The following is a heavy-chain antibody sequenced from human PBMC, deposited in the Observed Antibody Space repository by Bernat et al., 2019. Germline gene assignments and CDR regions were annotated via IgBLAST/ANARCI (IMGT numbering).Heavy chain of an antibody. CDR3: ATLYFYGSGTYSNFDY. J-gene: IGHJ4*02. CDR2: IYYSGSS. Sequence: QLQLQESGPGLVNPSETLSLTCAVSGGSISSTTYYWGWIRQPPGKGLEWIGIIYYSGSSYYNPSLKSRVTISVDTSKNQFSLKLSSVTAADRAVYYCATLYFYGSGTYSNFDYWGQGTLVTVSS. CDR1: GGSISSTTYY. V-gene: IGHV4-39*01. D-gene: IGHD3-10*01.